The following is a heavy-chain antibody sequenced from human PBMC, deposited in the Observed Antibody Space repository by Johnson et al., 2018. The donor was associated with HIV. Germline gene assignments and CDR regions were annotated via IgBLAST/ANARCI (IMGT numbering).Heavy chain of an antibody. Sequence: QVQLVESGGGLVKPGGSLRLSCAASGFTFSDYYMSWIRQAPGKGLEWVSYISRSGSTIYYADSVKGRFTISRDNAKNSLHLQMNSLRAEDTAVYYCARDLIESGSWYDTKSALDIWGQGTMVTVSS. CDR2: ISRSGSTI. CDR1: GFTFSDYY. V-gene: IGHV3-11*04. D-gene: IGHD6-13*01. CDR3: ARDLIESGSWYDTKSALDI. J-gene: IGHJ3*02.